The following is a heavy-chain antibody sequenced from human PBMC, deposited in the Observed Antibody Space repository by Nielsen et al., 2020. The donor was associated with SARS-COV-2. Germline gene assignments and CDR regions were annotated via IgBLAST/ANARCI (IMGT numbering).Heavy chain of an antibody. J-gene: IGHJ4*02. D-gene: IGHD5-18*01. CDR2: TDEYGTII. V-gene: IGHV3-74*01. Sequence: GESLKISCAASGFTSSNYWMHWVRQAPGKGLEWVSRTDEYGTIINYADSVKGRFAISRDNAKNTLYLQMNSLRADDTAMYYCAKDLGGYSYADYWGQGTLVTVSS. CDR3: AKDLGGYSYADY. CDR1: GFTSSNYW.